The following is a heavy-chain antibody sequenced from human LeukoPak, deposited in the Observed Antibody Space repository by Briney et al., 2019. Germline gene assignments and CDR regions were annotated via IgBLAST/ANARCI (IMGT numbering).Heavy chain of an antibody. CDR1: GGSISSSSYY. CDR2: IYYSGST. D-gene: IGHD3-16*01. V-gene: IGHV4-39*07. CDR3: VREGVPVGEEVFTWFDP. J-gene: IGHJ5*02. Sequence: SETLSLTCTVSGGSISSSSYYWGWIRQPPGKGLEWIGSIYYSGSTYYNPSLKSRVTISVDTSKNQFSLKLSSVTAADTAVYYCVREGVPVGEEVFTWFDPWGQGTLVTVSS.